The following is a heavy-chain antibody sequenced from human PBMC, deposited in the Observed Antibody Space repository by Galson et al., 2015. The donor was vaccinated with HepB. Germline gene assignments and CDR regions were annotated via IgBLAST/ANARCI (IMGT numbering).Heavy chain of an antibody. D-gene: IGHD5-24*01. V-gene: IGHV3-30*18. CDR2: ISYDGDST. CDR1: GFTFSNFG. J-gene: IGHJ3*02. CDR3: TKPRRMATVMDAFDI. Sequence: SLRLSCAASGFTFSNFGMHWVRQAPGKGLEWVAVISYDGDSTYYADSVKDRFTISRDNSKSTLSLQMNSLRADDTAVYYCTKPRRMATVMDAFDIWDQGTMVTVSS.